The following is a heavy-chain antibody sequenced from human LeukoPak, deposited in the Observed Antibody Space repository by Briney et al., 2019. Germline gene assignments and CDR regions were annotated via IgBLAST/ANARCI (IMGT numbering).Heavy chain of an antibody. J-gene: IGHJ6*04. Sequence: GGSLRLSCAASGFTFSNFAMHWVRQAPGKGLEWVSYISSSGSTIYYADSVKGRFTISRDNAKNSLYLQMNSLRAEDTAVYYCAELGITMIGGVWGKGTTVTISS. CDR2: ISSSGSTI. CDR3: AELGITMIGGV. D-gene: IGHD3-10*02. CDR1: GFTFSNFA. V-gene: IGHV3-48*03.